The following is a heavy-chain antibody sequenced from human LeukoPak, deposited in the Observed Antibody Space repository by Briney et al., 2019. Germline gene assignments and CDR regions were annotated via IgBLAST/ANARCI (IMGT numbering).Heavy chain of an antibody. CDR2: ISGSGGST. J-gene: IGHJ4*02. CDR1: GFTFSNYD. Sequence: GGSLRLSCAASGFTFSNYDMSWVRQAPGKGLEWVSAISGSGGSTYNADSVKGRFTISRDNSKNTLYLQMNSLRPEDTAVYYCAKGSGVEYWGQGTLVTVSS. V-gene: IGHV3-23*01. D-gene: IGHD7-27*01. CDR3: AKGSGVEY.